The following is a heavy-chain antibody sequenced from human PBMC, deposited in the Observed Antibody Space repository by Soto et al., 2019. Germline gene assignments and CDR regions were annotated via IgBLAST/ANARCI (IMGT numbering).Heavy chain of an antibody. CDR3: VRDIAAAGNVENAFDI. Sequence: SETLSLTCTVSGGSISSGGYYWSWIRQHPGKGLEWIGYIYYSGSTYYNPSLKSRVTISVDTSKNQFSLKLSSVTAADTAVYYCVRDIAAAGNVENAFDIWGQGTMVTVSS. V-gene: IGHV4-31*03. CDR2: IYYSGST. D-gene: IGHD6-13*01. CDR1: GGSISSGGYY. J-gene: IGHJ3*02.